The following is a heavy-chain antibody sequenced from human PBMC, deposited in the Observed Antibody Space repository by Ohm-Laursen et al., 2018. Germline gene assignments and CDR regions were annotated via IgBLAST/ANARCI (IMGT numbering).Heavy chain of an antibody. CDR2: ISGSGGTT. V-gene: IGHV3-23*01. CDR3: ASRNYFDY. CDR1: GFTFSSYA. Sequence: SLRLSCAASGFTFSSYAMSWVRQAPGKGLEWVSVISGSGGTTYYADSVKGRFTISRDNSKNTLYLEMNSLRAEDTAVYYCASRNYFDYWGQGTLVTVSS. J-gene: IGHJ4*02. D-gene: IGHD1-14*01.